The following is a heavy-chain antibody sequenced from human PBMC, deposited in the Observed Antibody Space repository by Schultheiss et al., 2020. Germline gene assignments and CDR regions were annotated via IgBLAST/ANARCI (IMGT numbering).Heavy chain of an antibody. D-gene: IGHD3-16*01. J-gene: IGHJ5*02. Sequence: SETLSLTCTVSGGSISSGGYYWSWIRQHPGKGLEWIGYIYYSGSTYYNPSLKSRVTISVDTSKNQFSLKLSSVTAADTAVYYCARQDYEYVWGSYYFDPWGQGTLVTVSS. CDR1: GGSISSGGYY. CDR2: IYYSGST. V-gene: IGHV4-39*01. CDR3: ARQDYEYVWGSYYFDP.